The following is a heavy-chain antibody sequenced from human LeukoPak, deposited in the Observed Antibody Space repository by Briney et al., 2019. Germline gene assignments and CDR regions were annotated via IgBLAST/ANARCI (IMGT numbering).Heavy chain of an antibody. V-gene: IGHV3-20*04. CDR2: INWNGGST. Sequence: GGSLRLSCAASVFTFDAYGMSWVPHPRTKGLECGSGINWNGGSTGDEDPVKGRFTISRDNAKTSLYLQMNSLRAEDTALYYCARASGWYYFDYWGQGTLVTVSS. CDR1: VFTFDAYG. CDR3: ARASGWYYFDY. J-gene: IGHJ4*02. D-gene: IGHD6-19*01.